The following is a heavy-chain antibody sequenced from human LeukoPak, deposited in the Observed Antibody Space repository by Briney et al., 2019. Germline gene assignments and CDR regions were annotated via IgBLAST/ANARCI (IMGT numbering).Heavy chain of an antibody. J-gene: IGHJ4*02. CDR1: GFTFSDYY. D-gene: IGHD6-13*01. Sequence: GGSLRLSCAASGFTFSDYYMSWIRQAPGKGLERVSYISSSGSTIYYADSVKGRFTISRDNAKNSLYLQMNSLRAEDTAVYYCARVGSSSWSTRYDYWGQGTLVTVSS. CDR2: ISSSGSTI. CDR3: ARVGSSSWSTRYDY. V-gene: IGHV3-11*04.